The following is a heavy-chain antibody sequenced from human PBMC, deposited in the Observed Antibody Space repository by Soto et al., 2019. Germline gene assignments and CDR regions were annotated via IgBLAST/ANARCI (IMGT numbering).Heavy chain of an antibody. CDR3: ARLHSSGYYYYYYGMDV. V-gene: IGHV4-38-2*01. CDR2: IYHSGST. D-gene: IGHD3-22*01. J-gene: IGHJ6*02. CDR1: VYSISSGYY. Sequence: SETLSLTCAFSVYSISSGYYWGWIRQPPGEGLEWIGSIYHSGSTYYNPSLKSRVTISVDTSKNQFSLKLSSVTAADTAVYYCARLHSSGYYYYYYGMDVWGQGTTVTVSS.